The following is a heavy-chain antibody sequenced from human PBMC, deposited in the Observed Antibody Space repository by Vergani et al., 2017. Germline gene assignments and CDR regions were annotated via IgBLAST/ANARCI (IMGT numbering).Heavy chain of an antibody. Sequence: EVPLVQSGAEVKKPGESLKISCKASGYNFPIHWIGWVRQLPGKGLEWMGIIYPGDSDTRYSPSFQGQVTISADKSISTAYLQWSSLKASDTAMYYCARLWYSSGWYPPIRHWGQGTLVTVSS. J-gene: IGHJ1*01. CDR2: IYPGDSDT. CDR3: ARLWYSSGWYPPIRH. D-gene: IGHD6-19*01. CDR1: GYNFPIHW. V-gene: IGHV5-51*01.